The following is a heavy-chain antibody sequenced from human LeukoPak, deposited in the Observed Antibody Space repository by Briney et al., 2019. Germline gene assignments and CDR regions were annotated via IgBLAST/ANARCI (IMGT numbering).Heavy chain of an antibody. CDR1: GFTFSSYA. CDR2: ISGSGGST. V-gene: IGHV3-23*01. Sequence: GGSLRLSCAASGFTFSSYAMSWVRLAPGKGLEWVSAISGSGGSTYYADSVKGRFTISRDNSKNTLYLQMNSLRAEDTAVYYCAKAPYYYDSSGYGYWGQGTLVTVSS. D-gene: IGHD3-22*01. CDR3: AKAPYYYDSSGYGY. J-gene: IGHJ4*02.